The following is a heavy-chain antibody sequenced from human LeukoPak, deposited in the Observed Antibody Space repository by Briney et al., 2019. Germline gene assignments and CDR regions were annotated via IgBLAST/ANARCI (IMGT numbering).Heavy chain of an antibody. Sequence: GXSLRLSCAASGFTFSNSAMSWVRQAPGEGLEWDSAISDSGGKTHYADSVKGRFTISRDNSKNTLYLQMNSLRVEDTAIYYCAKDWSCDYWGQGTLITVSS. V-gene: IGHV3-23*01. CDR2: ISDSGGKT. CDR1: GFTFSNSA. CDR3: AKDWSCDY. J-gene: IGHJ4*02. D-gene: IGHD1-26*01.